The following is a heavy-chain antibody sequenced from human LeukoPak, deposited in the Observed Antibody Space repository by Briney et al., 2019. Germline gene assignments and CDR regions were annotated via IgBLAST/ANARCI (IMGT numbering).Heavy chain of an antibody. J-gene: IGHJ6*02. CDR1: GYTFTGYY. D-gene: IGHD3-10*01. V-gene: IGHV1-46*01. CDR2: INPSGGST. Sequence: ASVKVSCKASGYTFTGYYMHWVRQAPGQGLEWMGIINPSGGSTSYAQKFQGRVTMTRDTSTSTVYMELSSLRSEDTAVYYCARDYYGSGSYYGMDVWGQGTTVTVSS. CDR3: ARDYYGSGSYYGMDV.